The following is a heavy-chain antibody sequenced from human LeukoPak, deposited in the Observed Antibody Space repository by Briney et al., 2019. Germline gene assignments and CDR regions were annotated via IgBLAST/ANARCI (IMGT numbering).Heavy chain of an antibody. J-gene: IGHJ4*02. V-gene: IGHV3-11*01. CDR2: ISSSGSTI. Sequence: GGSLRLSCAASGFTFSDYYMGWIRQTPGKGLEWVSYISSSGSTIYYADSVKGRFTISRDNAKNSLYLQMNSLRAEDTAVYYCARELSIAAAGLLAGFDYWGQGTLVTVSS. CDR3: ARELSIAAAGLLAGFDY. CDR1: GFTFSDYY. D-gene: IGHD6-13*01.